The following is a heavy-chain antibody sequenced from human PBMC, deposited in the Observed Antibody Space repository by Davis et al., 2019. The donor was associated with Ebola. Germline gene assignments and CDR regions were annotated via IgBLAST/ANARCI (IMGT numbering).Heavy chain of an antibody. CDR3: ARVGDRGVWYFDL. V-gene: IGHV4-59*11. D-gene: IGHD3-10*01. Sequence: PSEPLSLTCTVSGGPTSSHYWSWTRQPPGKGLEWIGHIYYSGSTNYNPSLKSPVTISVDTSKNQFSLKLSSVTAADTAVYYCARVGDRGVWYFDLWGRGTLVTVSS. CDR1: GGPTSSHY. J-gene: IGHJ2*01. CDR2: IYYSGST.